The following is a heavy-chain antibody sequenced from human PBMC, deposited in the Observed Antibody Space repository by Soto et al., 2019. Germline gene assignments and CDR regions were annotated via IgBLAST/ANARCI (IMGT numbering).Heavy chain of an antibody. D-gene: IGHD3-10*01. CDR2: VYYSGHT. CDR3: ARASQYYGSGPFDF. V-gene: IGHV4-59*01. J-gene: IGHJ4*02. Sequence: QVQLQESGPGLVKPSETLSLSCSVSGGSLSCYFWTWIRQTPGRGLEWIGHVYYSGHTKYNPSLTSRVTFSVDTSNNQFFLTLTSVTAADTATYFCARASQYYGSGPFDFWGQGTLVTVSS. CDR1: GGSLSCYF.